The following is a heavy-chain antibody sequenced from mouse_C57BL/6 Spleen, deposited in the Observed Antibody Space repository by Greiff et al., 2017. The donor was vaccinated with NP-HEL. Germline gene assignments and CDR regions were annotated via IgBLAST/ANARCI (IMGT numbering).Heavy chain of an antibody. D-gene: IGHD2-12*01. CDR1: GYSFTGYY. CDR2: INPSTGGT. CDR3: ARRDYSQGFAY. V-gene: IGHV1-42*01. Sequence: EVQLQQSGPELVKPGASVKISCKASGYSFTGYYMNWVKQSPEKSLEWIGEINPSTGGTTYNQKFKAKATLTVDKSSSTAYMQLKSLTSEDSAVYYCARRDYSQGFAYWGQGTLVTVSA. J-gene: IGHJ3*01.